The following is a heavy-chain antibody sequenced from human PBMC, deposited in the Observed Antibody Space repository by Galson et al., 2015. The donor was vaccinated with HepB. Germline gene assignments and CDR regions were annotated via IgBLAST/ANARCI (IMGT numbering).Heavy chain of an antibody. CDR3: AKDRRRAPYYYGMDV. V-gene: IGHV3-30*18. CDR1: GFTFSSYG. CDR2: ISYDGSNK. J-gene: IGHJ6*02. Sequence: SLRLSCAASGFTFSSYGMHWVRQAPGKGLVWVAVISYDGSNKYYADSVKGRFTISRDNSKNTLYLQMNSLRAEDTAVYYCAKDRRRAPYYYGMDVWGQGTTVTVSS.